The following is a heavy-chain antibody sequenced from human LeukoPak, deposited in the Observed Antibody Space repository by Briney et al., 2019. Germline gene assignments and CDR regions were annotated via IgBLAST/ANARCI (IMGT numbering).Heavy chain of an antibody. Sequence: GGSLRPSCAASGFTFSSYAMSWVRQAPGKGLEWVSGIRGSGSTTYYADSVKGRFTISRDNSKNTLYLQMNSLRAEDTAVYYCARDWRGGFHAFDIWGQGTKVTVSS. D-gene: IGHD3-10*01. CDR1: GFTFSSYA. CDR3: ARDWRGGFHAFDI. J-gene: IGHJ3*02. CDR2: IRGSGSTT. V-gene: IGHV3-23*01.